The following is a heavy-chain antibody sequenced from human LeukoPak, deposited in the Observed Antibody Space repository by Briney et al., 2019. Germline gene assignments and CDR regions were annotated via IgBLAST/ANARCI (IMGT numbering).Heavy chain of an antibody. CDR2: INRSGST. J-gene: IGHJ4*02. D-gene: IGHD2-21*02. CDR3: ARGGFYCGDDCYVDY. CDR1: GGSLSYYY. V-gene: IGHV4-34*01. Sequence: SETLSLTCAVYGGSLSYYYWSWIRQPPEKGLELIGEINRSGSTNYNPSLKSRVSISVGTSKNQFSLKLSSVTAADTAVYYCARGGFYCGDDCYVDYWGQGTLVTVSS.